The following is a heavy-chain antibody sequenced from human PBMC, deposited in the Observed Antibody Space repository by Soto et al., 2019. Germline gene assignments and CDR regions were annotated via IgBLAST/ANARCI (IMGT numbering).Heavy chain of an antibody. Sequence: GGSLRLSCAASGFTFSSYAMLWVRQAPGKGLEWVSVIDTSGGSTYYADSVKGRFTISRDNSRNTLYLQMNSVRAEDTAEYYCAKDRDFWSGYFCGFDIWGQGTMVTVSS. D-gene: IGHD3-3*01. J-gene: IGHJ3*02. CDR1: GFTFSSYA. CDR2: IDTSGGST. CDR3: AKDRDFWSGYFCGFDI. V-gene: IGHV3-23*01.